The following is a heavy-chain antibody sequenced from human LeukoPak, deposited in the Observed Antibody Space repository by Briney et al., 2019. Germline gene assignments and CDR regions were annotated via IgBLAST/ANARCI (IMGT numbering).Heavy chain of an antibody. CDR1: GYSFTSYW. CDR2: IYPGDSDT. CDR3: ARHFLPRRVTAAFDY. Sequence: GESLKISCKGSGYSFTSYWIGWVHQMPGKGLEWMGIIYPGDSDTRYSPSFQGQVTISADKSISTAYLQWSSLKASDTAMYYCARHFLPRRVTAAFDYWGQGTLVTVSS. D-gene: IGHD1-20*01. J-gene: IGHJ4*02. V-gene: IGHV5-51*07.